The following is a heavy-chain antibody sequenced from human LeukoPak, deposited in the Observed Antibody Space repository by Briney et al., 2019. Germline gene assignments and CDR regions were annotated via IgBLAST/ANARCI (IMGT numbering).Heavy chain of an antibody. CDR2: IYYNETT. CDR1: GGSISSYY. D-gene: IGHD3-22*01. J-gene: IGHJ4*02. V-gene: IGHV4-59*08. CDR3: ARHTYYYDSRGYGYDY. Sequence: SETLSLTCTASGGSISSYYWSWIRQPPGKGLEWIGHIYYNETTNYNPSLMSRVTISVDTSKNHFSLKLDSVTAADTAVYYCARHTYYYDSRGYGYDYWGQGTLVTVSS.